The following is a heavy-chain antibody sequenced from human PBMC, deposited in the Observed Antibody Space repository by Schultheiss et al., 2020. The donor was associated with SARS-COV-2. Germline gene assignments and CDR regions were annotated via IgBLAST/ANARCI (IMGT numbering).Heavy chain of an antibody. V-gene: IGHV3-15*01. CDR2: IKSKTDGGTT. Sequence: GGSLRLSCATSGFIFSNAWMSWVRQAPGKGLEWIGRIKSKTDGGTTDYAAPVKGRFTISRDDSKNTLYLQMNRLKTEDTAVYYCTSRTQTYYDFWSGYYFDYWGQGTLVTVSS. CDR1: GFIFSNAW. D-gene: IGHD3-3*01. CDR3: TSRTQTYYDFWSGYYFDY. J-gene: IGHJ4*02.